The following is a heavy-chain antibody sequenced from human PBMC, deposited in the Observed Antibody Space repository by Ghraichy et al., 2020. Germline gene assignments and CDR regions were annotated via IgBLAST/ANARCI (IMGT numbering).Heavy chain of an antibody. J-gene: IGHJ5*02. D-gene: IGHD2-2*01. CDR1: GGSISSGDYY. V-gene: IGHV4-30-4*01. CDR3: ARALWVVPAARYNWFDP. CDR2: IYYSGST. Sequence: SETLSLTCTVSGGSISSGDYYWSWIRQPPGKGLEWIGYIYYSGSTYYNPSLKSRVTISVDTSKNQFSLKLSSVTAADTAVYYCARALWVVPAARYNWFDPWGQGTLVTVSS.